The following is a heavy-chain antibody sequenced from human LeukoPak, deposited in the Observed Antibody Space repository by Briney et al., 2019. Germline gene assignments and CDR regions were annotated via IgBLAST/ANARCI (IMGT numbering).Heavy chain of an antibody. CDR2: VRTKGNGYAT. CDR3: SSYDNSGYYSRNY. Sequence: GGSLRLSCAASGFTFSGCAIQWVRQAAGKGLEWVGRVRTKGNGYATQYAAPVKGRFTISRDDSKTPDYLQMNSVKTADKAVYFCSSYDNSGYYSRNYWGQGTLVTVSS. CDR1: GFTFSGCA. D-gene: IGHD3-22*01. V-gene: IGHV3-73*01. J-gene: IGHJ4*02.